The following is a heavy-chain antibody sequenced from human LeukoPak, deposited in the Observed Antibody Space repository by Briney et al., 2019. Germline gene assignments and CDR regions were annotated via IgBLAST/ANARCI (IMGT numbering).Heavy chain of an antibody. CDR1: GFTFSSYS. Sequence: PGGSRRLSCAASGFTFSSYSMNWVRQAPGKGLEWVSSISSSSSYIYYADSVKGRFTISRDNAKNSLYLQMNSLRAEDTAVYYCARVGSSHDAFDIWGQGTMVTVSS. V-gene: IGHV3-21*01. CDR2: ISSSSSYI. CDR3: ARVGSSHDAFDI. J-gene: IGHJ3*02. D-gene: IGHD1-26*01.